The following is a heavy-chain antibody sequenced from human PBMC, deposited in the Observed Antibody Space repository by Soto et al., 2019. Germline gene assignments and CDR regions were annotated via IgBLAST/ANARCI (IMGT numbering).Heavy chain of an antibody. CDR3: ARLDFRSGYYGGRFDP. J-gene: IGHJ5*02. D-gene: IGHD3-3*01. Sequence: SETLSLTCTVSGDSVNNNDFYWAWIRQPPGKGLEWVVTIFYSGTTYHNPSLKGRVTASVDRSENQFSLKLTSVTASDTAVYYCARLDFRSGYYGGRFDPWGQGTLVTVS. CDR2: IFYSGTT. V-gene: IGHV4-39*01. CDR1: GDSVNNNDFY.